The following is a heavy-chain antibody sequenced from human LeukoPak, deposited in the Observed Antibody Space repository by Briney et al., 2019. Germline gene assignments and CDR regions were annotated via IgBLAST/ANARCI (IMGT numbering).Heavy chain of an antibody. D-gene: IGHD4-17*01. CDR2: LIPMFGAT. Sequence: SVKVFCKASGGTFSAYAISWVRQAPGQGLEWMGGLIPMFGATNYTQKFQGRISITTDESTTTAYMELSSLRSHDTAVYFCAGGDPFNYYMDVWGKGTTVTV. CDR1: GGTFSAYA. V-gene: IGHV1-69*05. CDR3: AGGDPFNYYMDV. J-gene: IGHJ6*03.